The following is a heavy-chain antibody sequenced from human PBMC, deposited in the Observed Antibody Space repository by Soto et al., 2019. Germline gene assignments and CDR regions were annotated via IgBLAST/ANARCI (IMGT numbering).Heavy chain of an antibody. D-gene: IGHD6-19*01. Sequence: QVQLVQSGAEVKKPGSSVKVSCKASGGTFSSYAISWVRQAPGQGLEWMGGIIPIFGTANYAQKFQGRVTITADESTRTASMQLSSLRSEDTAVYYCAREVAVAGDYWYFDLWGRGTLVTVSS. CDR2: IIPIFGTA. J-gene: IGHJ2*01. CDR1: GGTFSSYA. V-gene: IGHV1-69*01. CDR3: AREVAVAGDYWYFDL.